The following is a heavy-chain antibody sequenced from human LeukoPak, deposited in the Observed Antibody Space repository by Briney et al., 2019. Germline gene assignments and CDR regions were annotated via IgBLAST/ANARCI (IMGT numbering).Heavy chain of an antibody. J-gene: IGHJ6*03. V-gene: IGHV3-23*01. Sequence: GGSLRLSCAASGFTFSSYAMSWVRQAPGKGLEWVSAISGSGGSTYYADSVKGRFTISRDNSKNTLYLQMSSLRAEDTAVYYCASYPTNYYYYMDVWGKGTTVTVSS. CDR3: ASYPTNYYYYMDV. CDR2: ISGSGGST. D-gene: IGHD1/OR15-1a*01. CDR1: GFTFSSYA.